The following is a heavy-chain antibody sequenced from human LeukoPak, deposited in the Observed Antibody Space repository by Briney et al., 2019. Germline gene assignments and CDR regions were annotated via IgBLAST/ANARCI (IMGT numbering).Heavy chain of an antibody. V-gene: IGHV1-69*01. CDR1: GFTFSSYA. CDR2: IIPIFGTA. D-gene: IGHD3-16*01. CDR3: ARFAPNYVGGSYYDY. Sequence: GGSLRLSCAASGFTFSSYAISWVRQAPGQGLEWMGGIIPIFGTANYAQKFQGRVTITADESTSTAYMELSSLRSEDTAVYYCARFAPNYVGGSYYDYWGQGTLVTVSS. J-gene: IGHJ4*02.